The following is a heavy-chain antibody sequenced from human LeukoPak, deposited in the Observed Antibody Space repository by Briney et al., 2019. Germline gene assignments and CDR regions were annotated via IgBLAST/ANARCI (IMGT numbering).Heavy chain of an antibody. CDR1: GGSISSSNW. J-gene: IGHJ3*02. Sequence: SGTLSLTCAVSGGSISSSNWWSWVRQPPGKGLEWIGEINHSGSTNYNPSLKSRVTISVDTSKNQFSLKLTSVTAADTAVYYCARGGRYSSRRNAFDIWGQGTMVTVSS. D-gene: IGHD6-19*01. CDR3: ARGGRYSSRRNAFDI. V-gene: IGHV4-4*02. CDR2: INHSGST.